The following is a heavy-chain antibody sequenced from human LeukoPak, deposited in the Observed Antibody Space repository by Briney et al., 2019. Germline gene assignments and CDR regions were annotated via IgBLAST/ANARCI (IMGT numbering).Heavy chain of an antibody. CDR2: VYHTGRT. J-gene: IGHJ4*02. V-gene: IGHV4-39*07. CDR3: ARGGCSRTSCYVNAEF. CDR1: GGSISSSNYY. D-gene: IGHD2-2*01. Sequence: SETLSLTCTVSGGSISSSNYYWGWIRQPPGKGLEWIGTVYHTGRTYYNPSLKSRVTISVDMSNSQFSLEVSSVTAADTAVYYCARGGCSRTSCYVNAEFWGQGTLVTVSS.